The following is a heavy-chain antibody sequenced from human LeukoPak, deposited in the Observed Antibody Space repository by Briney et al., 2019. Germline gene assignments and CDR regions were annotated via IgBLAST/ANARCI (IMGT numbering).Heavy chain of an antibody. V-gene: IGHV4-34*01. CDR1: GGSFSGYY. D-gene: IGHD3-22*01. Sequence: PSETLSLTCAVYGGSFSGYYWSWIRQPPGKGLEWIGEINHGGSTNYNPSLKSRVTISVDTSKNQFSLKLSSVTAADTAVYYCAGSTYYYDSSGKPTGSLRTLYFDYWGQGTLVTVSS. J-gene: IGHJ4*02. CDR3: AGSTYYYDSSGKPTGSLRTLYFDY. CDR2: INHGGST.